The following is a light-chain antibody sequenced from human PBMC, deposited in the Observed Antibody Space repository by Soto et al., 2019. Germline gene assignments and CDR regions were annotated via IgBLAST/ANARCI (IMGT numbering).Light chain of an antibody. Sequence: QSGINRPTSASGSPGQSVTISCTGTKSDIGVYDFVSWYQHHPGKAPRLIIYEVVQRPSGVPDRFSGSKSGNTASLTVSGLQAADEADYFCKSYAGSNTYVFGSGTKVTVL. J-gene: IGLJ1*01. CDR2: EVV. V-gene: IGLV2-8*01. CDR3: KSYAGSNTYV. CDR1: KSDIGVYDF.